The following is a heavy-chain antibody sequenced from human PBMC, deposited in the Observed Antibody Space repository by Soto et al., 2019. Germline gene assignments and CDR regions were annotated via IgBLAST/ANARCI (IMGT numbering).Heavy chain of an antibody. CDR3: ARDPYCSGGSCYSFDY. V-gene: IGHV4-4*07. D-gene: IGHD2-15*01. J-gene: IGHJ4*02. CDR1: GGSISSYY. CDR2: IYSSGST. Sequence: SETLSLTCTVSGGSISSYYWSWIRQPAGKGLEWIGRIYSSGSTNYNPSLKSRVTMSVDTSKNQFSLKLSSVTAADTAVYYCARDPYCSGGSCYSFDYWGQGTLVTVSS.